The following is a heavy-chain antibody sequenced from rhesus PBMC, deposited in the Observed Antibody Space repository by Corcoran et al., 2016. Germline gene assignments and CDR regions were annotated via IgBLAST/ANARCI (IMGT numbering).Heavy chain of an antibody. CDR2: ISYDGST. V-gene: IGHV4-122*02. CDR3: ARHRTVAATFDY. Sequence: QVQLQESGPGLVKPSETLSLTCAVSGGSISSSYYYWSWIRQAPGKGLEWIGFISYDGSTTYNASLKSRVTISRDTSKNQFSLKLSSVTTADTAVYYCARHRTVAATFDYWGQGVLVTVSS. CDR1: GGSISSSYYY. J-gene: IGHJ4*01. D-gene: IGHD4-29*01.